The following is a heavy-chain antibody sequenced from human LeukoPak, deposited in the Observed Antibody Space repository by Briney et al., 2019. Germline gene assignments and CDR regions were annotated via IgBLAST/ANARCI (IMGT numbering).Heavy chain of an antibody. J-gene: IGHJ4*02. V-gene: IGHV3-23*01. CDR2: ISGSGGST. CDR1: GFTFSSYA. CDR3: AKITGDYYDSSGYPDY. Sequence: GSLRLSCAASGFTFSSYAMSWVRQAPGKGLEWVSAISGSGGSTYYADSVKGRFTISRDNFKNTLYLQMNSLRAEDTAVYYCAKITGDYYDSSGYPDYWGQGTLVTVSS. D-gene: IGHD3-22*01.